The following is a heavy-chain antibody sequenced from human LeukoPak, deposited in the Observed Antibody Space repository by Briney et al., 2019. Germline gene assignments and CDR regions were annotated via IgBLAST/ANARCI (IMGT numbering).Heavy chain of an antibody. D-gene: IGHD6-19*01. V-gene: IGHV3-74*01. CDR2: ISSDGSST. Sequence: PGGSLRLSCAASGLTLSSYWRHWVRQAPGKGLVWVSRISSDGSSTTYADSVKGRFTISRDNAKNTLHLQMNGLRAEDTAVYYCAKEKSSGFDYWGQGTLVTVSS. J-gene: IGHJ4*02. CDR3: AKEKSSGFDY. CDR1: GLTLSSYW.